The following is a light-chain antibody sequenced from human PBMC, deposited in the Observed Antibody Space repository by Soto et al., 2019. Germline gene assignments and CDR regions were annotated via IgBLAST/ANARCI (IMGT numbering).Light chain of an antibody. CDR3: QQSYSSPFT. V-gene: IGKV1-39*01. CDR2: AAS. J-gene: IGKJ4*02. Sequence: DIQVTQSPSSLAASVGDRVTITFRASQSITTYLNWDQQKPGKAPKLLIYAASNLQSEVPSRFXXXGSGXXXXXXXXXXXXXXFATYYCQQSYSSPFTCGASTKVDI. CDR1: QSITTY.